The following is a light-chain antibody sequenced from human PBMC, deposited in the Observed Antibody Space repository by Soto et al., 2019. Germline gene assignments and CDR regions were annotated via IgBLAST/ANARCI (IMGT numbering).Light chain of an antibody. J-gene: IGKJ1*01. CDR3: LQDATYPWT. CDR1: QAIRTS. CDR2: DAS. V-gene: IGKV1-6*01. Sequence: ANQMTQSPSSLSASVGDKVTITCRASQAIRTSLVWYQQKSGKAPSLLIADASSRHSGVPSRFSGSGFGTDFNLTINGLQPEDFATYYCLQDATYPWTFVQGTRVDIK.